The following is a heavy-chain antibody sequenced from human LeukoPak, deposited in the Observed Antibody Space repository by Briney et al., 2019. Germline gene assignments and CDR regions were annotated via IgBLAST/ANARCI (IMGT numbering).Heavy chain of an antibody. Sequence: SETLSLTCAVYGGSFSSYYWGWIRQPPGKGLEWIGSFYYSGSTNYNPSLKSRVTISVDMSKNKFSLKLSSVTAADTAVYYCARQYYGFDPWGQGTLVTVSS. J-gene: IGHJ5*02. V-gene: IGHV4-39*01. CDR3: ARQYYGFDP. D-gene: IGHD3-10*01. CDR1: GGSFSSYY. CDR2: FYYSGST.